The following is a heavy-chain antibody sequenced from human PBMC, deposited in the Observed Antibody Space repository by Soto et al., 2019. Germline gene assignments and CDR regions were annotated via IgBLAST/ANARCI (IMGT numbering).Heavy chain of an antibody. CDR1: GFTFSSYG. J-gene: IGHJ6*02. CDR2: ISYDGSNK. D-gene: IGHD3-9*01. CDR3: AKDILTGYYYYYYGMDV. V-gene: IGHV3-30*18. Sequence: GGSLRLSCAASGFTFSSYGMHWVRQAPGKGLEWVAVISYDGSNKYYADSVKGRFTISRDNSENTLYLQMNSLRAEDTAVYYCAKDILTGYYYYYYGMDVWGQGTTVTVSS.